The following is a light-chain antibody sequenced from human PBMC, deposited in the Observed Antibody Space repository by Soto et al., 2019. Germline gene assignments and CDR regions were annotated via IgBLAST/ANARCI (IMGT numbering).Light chain of an antibody. V-gene: IGKV1-9*01. J-gene: IGKJ1*01. Sequence: DIQLTQSPSFLSASVGDRVTITCWASQGISSYLAWYQQKPGKAPKLLIYAASTLQSGVPSRFSGSGSGTEFTLTISSLQPEDFATYYCQQLNSYPVTF. CDR3: QQLNSYPVT. CDR2: AAS. CDR1: QGISSY.